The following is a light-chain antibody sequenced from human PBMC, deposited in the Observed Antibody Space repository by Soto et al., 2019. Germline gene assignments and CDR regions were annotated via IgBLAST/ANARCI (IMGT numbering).Light chain of an antibody. Sequence: QSALTQPASVSGSPGQSITISCTGTNSDVGSYNLVSWYQHHPGKAPKLIIYEGNKRPSGVSNRFSGSKSGNTASLTISGLQAEDEADYYCCSYADNISHVFGTGTKLTVL. J-gene: IGLJ1*01. CDR3: CSYADNISHV. CDR2: EGN. CDR1: NSDVGSYNL. V-gene: IGLV2-23*01.